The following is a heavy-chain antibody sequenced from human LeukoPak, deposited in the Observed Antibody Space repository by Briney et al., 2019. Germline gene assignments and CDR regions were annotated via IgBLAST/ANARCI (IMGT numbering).Heavy chain of an antibody. CDR2: ISPNNGVT. J-gene: IGHJ4*02. V-gene: IGHV1-2*02. D-gene: IGHD3-3*01. Sequence: GASVPVSCKASVYTFTGTYIHWVRQAPGQGLEWMGWISPNNGVTNYGQKFQGRVTMTWDTSISTAYMELARLTSDDAALYYCGRGSDGGEWLDYWGQGALVTLSS. CDR1: VYTFTGTY. CDR3: GRGSDGGEWLDY.